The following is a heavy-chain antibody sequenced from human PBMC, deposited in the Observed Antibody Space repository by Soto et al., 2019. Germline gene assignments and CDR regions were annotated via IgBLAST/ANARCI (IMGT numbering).Heavy chain of an antibody. Sequence: ASVKVSCKASGYTFTGYAMHWVRQAPGQRLEWMGWINAGNGNTKYSQKFQGRVTITRDTSASTAHMELSSLRSEDTAVYYCARAVAVAADFDYWGQGTLVTSPQ. CDR3: ARAVAVAADFDY. J-gene: IGHJ4*02. CDR2: INAGNGNT. CDR1: GYTFTGYA. V-gene: IGHV1-3*01. D-gene: IGHD6-19*01.